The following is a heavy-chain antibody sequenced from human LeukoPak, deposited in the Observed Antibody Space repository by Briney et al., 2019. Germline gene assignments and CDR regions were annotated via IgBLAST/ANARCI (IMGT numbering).Heavy chain of an antibody. V-gene: IGHV3-23*01. CDR1: GFTFSSYA. D-gene: IGHD3-9*01. CDR3: AKGGRLRYSSIGFDY. Sequence: PGGSLRLSCAASGFTFSSYAMSWVRQAPGKGLEWVSAISGSGGSTYYADSVKGRFTISRDNSKNTLYLQMNSLRAEDTAVYYCAKGGRLRYSSIGFDYWGQGTLVTVSS. J-gene: IGHJ4*02. CDR2: ISGSGGST.